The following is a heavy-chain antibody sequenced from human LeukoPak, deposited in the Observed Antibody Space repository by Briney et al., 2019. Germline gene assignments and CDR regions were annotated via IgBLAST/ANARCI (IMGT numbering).Heavy chain of an antibody. J-gene: IGHJ4*02. D-gene: IGHD3-9*01. V-gene: IGHV1-69*02. CDR3: ARVDILTGYFDY. CDR2: IIPILGIA. Sequence: ASVKVSCKVSGGTFSSYTISWVRQAPGQGLEWMGRIIPILGIANYAQKFQGRVTITADKSTSTAYMELSSLRSEDTAVYYCARVDILTGYFDYWGQGTLVTVSS. CDR1: GGTFSSYT.